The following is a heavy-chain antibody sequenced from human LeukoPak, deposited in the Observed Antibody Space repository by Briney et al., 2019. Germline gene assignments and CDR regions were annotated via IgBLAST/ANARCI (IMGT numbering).Heavy chain of an antibody. Sequence: ASVKVSCKASGYTFTSYYMHWVRQAPGQGLEWMGIINPSGGSTSYAQKFQGRVTMTRDTSTSTVYMELSSLRSEDTAVYYCARDQPSFDFWSGYGCWFDPWGQGTLVTVSS. D-gene: IGHD3-3*01. CDR3: ARDQPSFDFWSGYGCWFDP. V-gene: IGHV1-46*01. J-gene: IGHJ5*02. CDR1: GYTFTSYY. CDR2: INPSGGST.